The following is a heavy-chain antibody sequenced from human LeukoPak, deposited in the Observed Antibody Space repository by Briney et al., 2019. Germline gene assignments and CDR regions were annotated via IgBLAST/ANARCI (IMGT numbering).Heavy chain of an antibody. J-gene: IGHJ4*02. D-gene: IGHD5-24*01. V-gene: IGHV4-4*09. Sequence: SETLSLTCTVSGGSISSYYWSWIRQPPGKGLEWIGYIYTSGSTNYNPSLKSRVTISVDTSKNQFSLKLSSVTAADTAMYYWARHAGDAYNTYYFDYWGQGTLVTVSS. CDR1: GGSISSYY. CDR2: IYTSGST. CDR3: ARHAGDAYNTYYFDY.